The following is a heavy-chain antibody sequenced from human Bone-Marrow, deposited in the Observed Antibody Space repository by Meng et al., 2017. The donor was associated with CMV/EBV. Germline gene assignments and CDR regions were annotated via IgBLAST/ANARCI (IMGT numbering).Heavy chain of an antibody. D-gene: IGHD6-13*01. J-gene: IGHJ5*02. CDR1: GFTFSSYA. Sequence: GESLKISCAASGFTFSSYAMSWVRQAPGKGLEWVSAISGSGGSTYYADSVKGRFTISRDNSKNTLYLQMNSLRAEDTAVYYCAKDLEQLVNNWFDPWGQGTLVTGSS. V-gene: IGHV3-23*01. CDR3: AKDLEQLVNNWFDP. CDR2: ISGSGGST.